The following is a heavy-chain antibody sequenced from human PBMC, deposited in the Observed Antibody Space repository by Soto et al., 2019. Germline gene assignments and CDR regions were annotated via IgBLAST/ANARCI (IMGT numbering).Heavy chain of an antibody. CDR1: GRSISSGGYY. CDR3: AREAAGILNWFDP. Sequence: SETLSLTCTVSGRSISSGGYYWSWIRQHPGKGLEWIGYIYYSGSTYYNPSLKSRVTISVDTSKNQFSLKLSSVTAADTAVYYCAREAAGILNWFDPWGQGTLVTVSS. V-gene: IGHV4-31*03. CDR2: IYYSGST. D-gene: IGHD6-25*01. J-gene: IGHJ5*02.